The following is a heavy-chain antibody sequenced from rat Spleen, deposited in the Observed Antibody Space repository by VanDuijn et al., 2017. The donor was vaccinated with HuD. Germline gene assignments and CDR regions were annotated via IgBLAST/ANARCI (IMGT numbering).Heavy chain of an antibody. CDR1: GFTFSDYA. Sequence: EVQLVESGGGLVQPGRSLKLSCAASGFTFSDYAMAWVRQAPTKGLEWVATISDDGSTTYYRDAVKGRFTISRDNAKSTLYLQMDSLRSEDTATYYCARPGSYYVMDAWGQGASVTVSS. V-gene: IGHV5-29*01. CDR3: ARPGSYYVMDA. D-gene: IGHD5-1*01. CDR2: ISDDGSTT. J-gene: IGHJ4*01.